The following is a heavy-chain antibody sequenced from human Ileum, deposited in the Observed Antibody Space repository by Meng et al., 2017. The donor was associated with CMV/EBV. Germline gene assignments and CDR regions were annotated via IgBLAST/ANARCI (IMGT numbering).Heavy chain of an antibody. V-gene: IGHV3-11*01. CDR1: GFTFSAYY. D-gene: IGHD1-1*01. J-gene: IGHJ4*02. CDR3: ARDRKAGTFDY. CDR2: ISSSGSTI. Sequence: SCAASGFTFSAYYMCWIRQAPGKGLEWVSYISSSGSTIYYADSVKGRFTISRDNARNSLYLQMNSLRAEDTAVYYCARDRKAGTFDYWGQGTLVTVSS.